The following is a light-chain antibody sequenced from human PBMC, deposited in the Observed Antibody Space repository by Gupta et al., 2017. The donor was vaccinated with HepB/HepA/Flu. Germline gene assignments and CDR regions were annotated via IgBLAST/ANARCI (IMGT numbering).Light chain of an antibody. CDR1: QNINSS. CDR3: QQTYSSPVT. J-gene: IGKJ4*01. CDR2: AAS. V-gene: IGKV1-39*01. Sequence: DIQMTQSPSSLSASIGDRVTCTCRASQNINSSLNWYQQMPGEVPKLLIYAASRVQSGVPSRFSGSRSGTTFTLTISSLQPEDFATYYCQQTYSSPVTFGGGTKVEIK.